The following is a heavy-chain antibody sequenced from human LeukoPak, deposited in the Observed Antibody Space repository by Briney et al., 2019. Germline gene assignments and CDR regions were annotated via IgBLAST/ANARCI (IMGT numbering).Heavy chain of an antibody. J-gene: IGHJ4*02. CDR2: ISAYNGNT. Sequence: ASVKVSCKASGGTFSSYAISWVRQAPGQGLEWMGWISAYNGNTNYAQKLQGRVTMTTDTSTSTAYMELRSLRSDDTAVYYCARDRSSGSTSCYHDYWGQGTLVTVSS. CDR1: GGTFSSYA. V-gene: IGHV1-18*01. CDR3: ARDRSSGSTSCYHDY. D-gene: IGHD2-2*01.